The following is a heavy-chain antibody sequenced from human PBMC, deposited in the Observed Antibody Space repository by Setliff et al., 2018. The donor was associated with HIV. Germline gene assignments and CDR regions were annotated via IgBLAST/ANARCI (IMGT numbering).Heavy chain of an antibody. Sequence: SETLSLTCTVSGGSLGNSNYYWGWIRQPPGKGLEWIGSMSYSGSTYYNPSLKSRVTISVDTSKKQFSLKLSSVTAADTAVYYCARLNLEQWVQRIDSWGQGTLVTV. CDR3: ARLNLEQWVQRIDS. CDR2: MSYSGST. J-gene: IGHJ5*01. V-gene: IGHV4-39*01. CDR1: GGSLGNSNYY. D-gene: IGHD6-19*01.